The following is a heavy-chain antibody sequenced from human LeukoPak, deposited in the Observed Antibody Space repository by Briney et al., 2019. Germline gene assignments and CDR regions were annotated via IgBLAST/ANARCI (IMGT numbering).Heavy chain of an antibody. Sequence: GGSLRLSCAVSGLTFSSSWMDWVRQAPGVGLEWVSAIDGGGGRTWHADSVRGRFTISRDNSKNALFMQMNSLRAEDTAVYYCAKDFYDSSGSRYDYWGQGTLVTVSS. V-gene: IGHV3-23*01. CDR2: IDGGGGRT. CDR1: GLTFSSSW. CDR3: AKDFYDSSGSRYDY. J-gene: IGHJ4*02. D-gene: IGHD3-22*01.